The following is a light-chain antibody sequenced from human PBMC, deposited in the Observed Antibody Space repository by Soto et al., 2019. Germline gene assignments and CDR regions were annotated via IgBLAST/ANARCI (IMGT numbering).Light chain of an antibody. J-gene: IGKJ3*01. CDR2: DAS. Sequence: EVVLTQSPDTLSLSPGERATLCCMASQSVSSYLAWYQQKPGQAPRLLIYDASNRATGIPARFSGSGSGTDFTLTISSLEPEDFAVYYCQQRSNWPPVFGPGTKVDI. CDR1: QSVSSY. V-gene: IGKV3-11*01. CDR3: QQRSNWPPV.